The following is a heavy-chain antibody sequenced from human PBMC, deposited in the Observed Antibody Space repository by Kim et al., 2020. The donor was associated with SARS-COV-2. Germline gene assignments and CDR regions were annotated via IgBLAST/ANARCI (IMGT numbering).Heavy chain of an antibody. V-gene: IGHV4-34*01. CDR1: GGSFSGYY. D-gene: IGHD3-10*01. Sequence: SETLSLTCAVYGGSFSGYYWSWIRQPPGKGLEWIGEINHSGSTNYNPSLKSRVTISVDTSKNQFSLKLSSVTAADTAVYYCGNCYYWYYWGQGTLVTVSS. CDR3: GNCYYWYY. J-gene: IGHJ4*02. CDR2: INHSGST.